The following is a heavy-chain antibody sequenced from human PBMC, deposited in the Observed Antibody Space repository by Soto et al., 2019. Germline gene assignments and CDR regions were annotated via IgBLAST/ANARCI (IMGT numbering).Heavy chain of an antibody. CDR3: AKSAEPRGVFDY. Sequence: GGSLRPPCAASGFTFSSYAMSWVRQAPGKGLEWVSAISGSGGSTYYADPVKGRFAISRDNSKNTLYLQMNSLRAEDTAVYYCAKSAEPRGVFDYWGQGTLVTVSS. J-gene: IGHJ4*02. D-gene: IGHD1-26*01. CDR2: ISGSGGST. V-gene: IGHV3-23*01. CDR1: GFTFSSYA.